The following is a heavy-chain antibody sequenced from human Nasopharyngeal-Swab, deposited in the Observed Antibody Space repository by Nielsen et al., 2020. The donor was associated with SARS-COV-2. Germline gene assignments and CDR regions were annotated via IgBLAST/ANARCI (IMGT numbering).Heavy chain of an antibody. CDR1: GCTFTGYY. Sequence: GSVKVSCKASGCTFTGYYMHWVRQAPAQGLEWMGWINPNSGGTNYAQKFQGRVTMTRDTSISTAYMELSRLRSDDTAVYYCARVGLVGARYDYGMDVWGQGTTVTVSS. CDR2: INPNSGGT. CDR3: ARVGLVGARYDYGMDV. D-gene: IGHD1-26*01. V-gene: IGHV1-2*02. J-gene: IGHJ6*02.